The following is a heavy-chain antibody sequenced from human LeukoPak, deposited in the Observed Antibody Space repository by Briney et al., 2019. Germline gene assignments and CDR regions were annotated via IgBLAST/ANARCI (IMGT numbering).Heavy chain of an antibody. J-gene: IGHJ4*02. D-gene: IGHD3-22*01. Sequence: ASVKVSCKASGHTFTSYYMHWVRQAPGQGLEWMGIINPSGGSTSYAQKFQGRVTMTRDTSTSTVYMELSSLRSEDTAVYYCARESYDSSGYYYDTLFDYWGQGTLVTVSS. CDR1: GHTFTSYY. V-gene: IGHV1-46*01. CDR2: INPSGGST. CDR3: ARESYDSSGYYYDTLFDY.